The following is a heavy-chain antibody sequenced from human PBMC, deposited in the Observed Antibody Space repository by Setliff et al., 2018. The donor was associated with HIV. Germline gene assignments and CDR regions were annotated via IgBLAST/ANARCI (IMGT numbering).Heavy chain of an antibody. CDR2: IYYSGST. Sequence: PSETLSLTCTVSGETIRNGFYYWHWMRQPPGKGLEWIGSIYYSGSTHYKSSLKSRVTISVDTSKNQFPLRLSSVTAADTAVYYCARGGGPDTNFDSWGRGTLVTVS. V-gene: IGHV4-39*06. J-gene: IGHJ4*02. CDR1: GETIRNGFYY. CDR3: ARGGGPDTNFDS.